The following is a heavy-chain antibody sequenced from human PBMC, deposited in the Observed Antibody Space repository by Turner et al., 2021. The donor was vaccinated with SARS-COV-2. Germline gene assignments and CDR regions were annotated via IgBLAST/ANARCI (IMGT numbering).Heavy chain of an antibody. J-gene: IGHJ4*02. CDR3: ARVGIAARPDFDY. D-gene: IGHD6-6*01. V-gene: IGHV3-66*01. Sequence: EVQLWESGGNLFQPGGSLRLSVAVSGFTVSSNNMGWVRQAPGKGLEWVSVIYSGGSTYYADSVKGRFTISRDNSKNILYLQMNSLRAEDTAVYYCARVGIAARPDFDYWGQGTLVTVSS. CDR2: IYSGGST. CDR1: GFTVSSNN.